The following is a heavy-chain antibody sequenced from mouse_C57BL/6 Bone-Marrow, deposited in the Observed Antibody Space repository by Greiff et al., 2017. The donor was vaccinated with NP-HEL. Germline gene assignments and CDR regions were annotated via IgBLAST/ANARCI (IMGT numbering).Heavy chain of an antibody. V-gene: IGHV3-6*01. Sequence: EVQLQQSGPGLVKPSQSLSLTCSVTGYSITSGYYWNWIRQFPGNKLEWMGYISYDGSNNYNPSLKNRISITRDTSKNQFFLKLNSVTTEDTATYYCARDSSSYAMDYWGQGTSVTVSS. CDR3: ARDSSSYAMDY. CDR1: GYSITSGYY. J-gene: IGHJ4*01. D-gene: IGHD1-1*01. CDR2: ISYDGSN.